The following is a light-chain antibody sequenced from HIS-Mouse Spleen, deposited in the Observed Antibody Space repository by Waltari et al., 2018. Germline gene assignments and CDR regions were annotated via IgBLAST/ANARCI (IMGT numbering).Light chain of an antibody. CDR1: SRDVGGYNY. CDR3: SSYTSSSTLV. J-gene: IGLJ3*02. V-gene: IGLV2-14*03. Sequence: QSALPQPASVSGSPGQSITISCPGTSRDVGGYNYLSWYQQHPGKAPKLMIYDVSNRPSGVSNRFSGSKSGNTASLTISGLQAEDEADYYCSSYTSSSTLVFGGGTKLTVL. CDR2: DVS.